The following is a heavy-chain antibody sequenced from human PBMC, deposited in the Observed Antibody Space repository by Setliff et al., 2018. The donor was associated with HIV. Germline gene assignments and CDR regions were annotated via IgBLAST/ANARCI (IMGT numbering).Heavy chain of an antibody. D-gene: IGHD7-27*01. V-gene: IGHV1-2*02. Sequence: ASVKVSCKASGYTFTGYYMHWVRQAPGQGLEWMGWINPNSGGTNYAQKFQGRVTMTRDTSISTAYMELSRLRSDDTAVYYCARDLPTPNWGFDYWGQGTLVTVSS. J-gene: IGHJ4*02. CDR1: GYTFTGYY. CDR3: ARDLPTPNWGFDY. CDR2: INPNSGGT.